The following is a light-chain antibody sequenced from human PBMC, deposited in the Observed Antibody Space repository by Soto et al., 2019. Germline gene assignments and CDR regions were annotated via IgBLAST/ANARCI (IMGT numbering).Light chain of an antibody. Sequence: QSALTQPPSASGSPGQSVTISCTGTSSDVGAYNYVSWYQQHPGKAPKLIIYEVNKWPSGVPDRFSGSKSGNTASLTVSGLQAEDEADYYCSSYAGSNNLGVFGTGTKVTVL. CDR2: EVN. J-gene: IGLJ1*01. V-gene: IGLV2-8*01. CDR3: SSYAGSNNLGV. CDR1: SSDVGAYNY.